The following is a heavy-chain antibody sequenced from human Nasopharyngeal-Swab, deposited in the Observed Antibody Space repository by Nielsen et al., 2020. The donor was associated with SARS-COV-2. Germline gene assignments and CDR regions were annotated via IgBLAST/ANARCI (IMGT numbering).Heavy chain of an antibody. CDR2: ISPSGGTT. CDR3: ARDPTPAVDSSSSLDYYYGMDV. V-gene: IGHV1-46*02. J-gene: IGHJ6*02. D-gene: IGHD6-6*01. Sequence: ASVKVSCKASGYTFNKSYIHWVRQAPGHGLEWMGIISPSGGTTTYAQKFQGRITMTRDTSTSTVYMELSSLRSEDTAVYYCARDPTPAVDSSSSLDYYYGMDVWGQGTTVTVSS. CDR1: GYTFNKSY.